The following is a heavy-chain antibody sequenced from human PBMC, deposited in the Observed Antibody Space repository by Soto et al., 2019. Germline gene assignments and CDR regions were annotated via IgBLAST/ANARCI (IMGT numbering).Heavy chain of an antibody. D-gene: IGHD6-19*01. J-gene: IGHJ4*02. Sequence: HVQLRESGPGLVKPSETLSLSCSVSGASLLSSYWSWVRQPAGKGLEWIGHIFSNGQTSYNPSLKSRITMSIDPSKDLFSLNLSSVTAADTAVYYCAKGWDVKYFDEWGQGTLVTVSS. CDR3: AKGWDVKYFDE. V-gene: IGHV4-4*07. CDR2: IFSNGQT. CDR1: GASLLSSY.